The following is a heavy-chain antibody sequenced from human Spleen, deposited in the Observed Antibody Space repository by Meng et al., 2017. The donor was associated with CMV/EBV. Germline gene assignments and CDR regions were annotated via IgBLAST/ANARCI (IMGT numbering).Heavy chain of an antibody. J-gene: IGHJ4*02. CDR3: SRDPDYFWITDQDDF. CDR2: ISTGSSYI. CDR1: GLTISSYT. D-gene: IGHD3-3*01. V-gene: IGHV3-21*01. Sequence: SGLTISSYTMNWVRQAPGKGLEWVSSISTGSSYIYYGDSVKGRFTISRDDAKNSLNLQMNSLRAEDTAVYYCSRDPDYFWITDQDDFWGQGTLVTVSS.